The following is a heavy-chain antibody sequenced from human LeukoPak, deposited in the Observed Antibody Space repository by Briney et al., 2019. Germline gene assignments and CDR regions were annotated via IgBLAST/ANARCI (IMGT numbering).Heavy chain of an antibody. CDR1: GFTFSTVS. CDR2: KKQVVSQK. CDR3: TGGQGWLQPD. V-gene: IGHV3-7*04. J-gene: IGHJ4*02. D-gene: IGHD5-24*01. Sequence: GGSLRLSCATSGFTFSTVSTSCVRQTPGKGLECVSNKKQVVSQKNNVNSVIVRFTISLANAKDLVSLQMERLSAEEAAVYYCTGGQGWLQPDWGQGSLVTVYS.